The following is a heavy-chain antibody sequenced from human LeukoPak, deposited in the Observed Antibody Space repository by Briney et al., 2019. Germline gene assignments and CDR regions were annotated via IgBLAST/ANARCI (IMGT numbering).Heavy chain of an antibody. Sequence: ASVKVSCKASGYIFTSLDINWVRRATGQGLEWMGWINTKSGYTGYAQHFQGRVTITRDTSISTAYMELSSLRSEDTAMYYCARVDGSPDYWGQGTLVTVSS. CDR1: GYIFTSLD. CDR3: ARVDGSPDY. D-gene: IGHD2-15*01. J-gene: IGHJ4*02. V-gene: IGHV1-8*03. CDR2: INTKSGYT.